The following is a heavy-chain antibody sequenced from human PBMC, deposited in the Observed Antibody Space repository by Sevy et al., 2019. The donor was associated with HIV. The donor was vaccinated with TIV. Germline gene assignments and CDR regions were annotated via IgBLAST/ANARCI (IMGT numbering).Heavy chain of an antibody. V-gene: IGHV3-30*04. J-gene: IGHJ4*02. D-gene: IGHD2-21*02. CDR2: MSHDGNYK. CDR3: ARLFSCGGDCYYLDY. Sequence: GGCLRLSCAASGFTFSDYDMRWVRQAPGKGLEWVAVMSHDGNYKNHADSVKVRFTISRDNFKNTLYLQMNSLRVEDTAVYFCARLFSCGGDCYYLDYWGQGAPVTVSS. CDR1: GFTFSDYD.